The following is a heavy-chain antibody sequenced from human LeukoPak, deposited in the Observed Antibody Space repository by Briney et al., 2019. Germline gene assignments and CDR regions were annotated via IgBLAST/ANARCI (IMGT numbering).Heavy chain of an antibody. V-gene: IGHV3-23*01. CDR1: GFTFSSYA. Sequence: GGSLGLSCAASGFTFSSYAMSWVRQAPGKGLEWVSAISGSGGSTYYADSVKGRFTISRDNSKNTLYLQMNSLRAEDTAVYYCARRGDGYNLDYWGQGTLVTVSS. J-gene: IGHJ4*02. CDR3: ARRGDGYNLDY. D-gene: IGHD5-24*01. CDR2: ISGSGGST.